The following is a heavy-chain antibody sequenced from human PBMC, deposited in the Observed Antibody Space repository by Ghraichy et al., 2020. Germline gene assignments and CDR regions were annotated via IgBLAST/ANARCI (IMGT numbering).Heavy chain of an antibody. J-gene: IGHJ4*01. Sequence: QTLSLTCTASGFTFGDYAMSWFRQAPGKGLEWVGFIRSKAYGGTTEYAASVKGRFTISRDDSKSIAYLQMNSLKTEDTAVYYCTRPGHYDYVWGSYRFDYWGHGTLVTVSS. CDR3: TRPGHYDYVWGSYRFDY. CDR1: GFTFGDYA. D-gene: IGHD3-16*02. V-gene: IGHV3-49*03. CDR2: IRSKAYGGTT.